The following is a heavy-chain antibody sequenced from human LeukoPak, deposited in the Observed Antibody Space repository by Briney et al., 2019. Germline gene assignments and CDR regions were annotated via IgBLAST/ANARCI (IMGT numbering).Heavy chain of an antibody. CDR1: GYSNNSGYF. V-gene: IGHV4-38-2*01. J-gene: IGHJ4*02. CDR2: IYHSGNT. D-gene: IGHD4/OR15-4a*01. Sequence: PSETLPLTCAVSGYSNNSGYFWAWIRQTPGKGLEWIGSIYHSGNTYSNPSLKSRVTISVDTSKNQFSLNLNSVTAADTALYYCARHGANYYYFDYWGQGTLVTVSS. CDR3: ARHGANYYYFDY.